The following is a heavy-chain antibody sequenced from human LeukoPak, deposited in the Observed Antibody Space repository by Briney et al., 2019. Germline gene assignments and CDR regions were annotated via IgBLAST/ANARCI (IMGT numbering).Heavy chain of an antibody. Sequence: SGGSLRLSCAASGFTFSSYWMSWVRQAPGKGLEWVANIKQDGSEKYYVDSVKGRFTISRDNAKNSLYLQMNSLRAEDTAVYYCARDDSSGWGPGAFDIWGQGTLVTVSS. J-gene: IGHJ4*02. D-gene: IGHD6-19*01. CDR3: ARDDSSGWGPGAFDI. V-gene: IGHV3-7*01. CDR1: GFTFSSYW. CDR2: IKQDGSEK.